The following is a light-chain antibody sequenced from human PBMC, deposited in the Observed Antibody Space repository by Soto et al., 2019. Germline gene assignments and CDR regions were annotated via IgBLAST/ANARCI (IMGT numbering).Light chain of an antibody. CDR1: QSISSY. V-gene: IGKV3-11*01. CDR2: DAS. J-gene: IGKJ5*01. CDR3: RQPTG. Sequence: VLTQSPDKLSLPPGERATLSCRASQSISSYLAWYQQKPGQAPRLLIYDASSRATGIPARFSGSGSGTDFTLTISSLEPVDFTVQYTRQPTGFG.